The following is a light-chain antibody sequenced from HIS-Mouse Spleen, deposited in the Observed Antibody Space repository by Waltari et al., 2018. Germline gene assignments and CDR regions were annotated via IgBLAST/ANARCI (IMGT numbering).Light chain of an antibody. J-gene: IGLJ2*01. Sequence: QSALTQPATVSGSPGQSIPISCTGPSSSVGSYNLVSVYQQHPGKAPKLMIYEGSKRPSGVSNRFSGSKSGNTASLTISGLQAEDEADYYCCSYAGSSTSVVFGGGTKLTVL. CDR1: SSSVGSYNL. V-gene: IGLV2-23*01. CDR3: CSYAGSSTSVV. CDR2: EGS.